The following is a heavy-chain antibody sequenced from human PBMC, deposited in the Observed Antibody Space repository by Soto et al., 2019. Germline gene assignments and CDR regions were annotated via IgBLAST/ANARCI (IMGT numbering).Heavy chain of an antibody. CDR1: GGTFSSYA. V-gene: IGHV1-69*01. CDR3: ARCIAVAGSYYYYGMDV. D-gene: IGHD6-19*01. CDR2: IIPIFGTA. Sequence: QVQLVQSGAEVKKPGASVKVSCKASGGTFSSYAISWVRQAPGQGLEWMGGIIPIFGTANYAQKFQGRVTITADESKSTAYMELSSLRSEDTAVYYCARCIAVAGSYYYYGMDVWGQGTTVTVSS. J-gene: IGHJ6*02.